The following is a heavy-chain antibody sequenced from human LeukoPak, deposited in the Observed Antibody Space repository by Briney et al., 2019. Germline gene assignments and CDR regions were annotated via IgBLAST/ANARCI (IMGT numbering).Heavy chain of an antibody. J-gene: IGHJ6*03. CDR1: GDSVSSNSAA. D-gene: IGHD2-2*02. CDR3: AREGIVVVPAAIPYYYYYMDV. CDR2: TYCRSKSYN. Sequence: SPTLSLTCAISGDSVSSNSAAWNWLRQSPSRGLEWLGSTYCRSKSYNDYAVSAKSRITINPDTPKNQFSLQLNSVTPEDTAVYYCAREGIVVVPAAIPYYYYYMDVWGKGTTVTVSS. V-gene: IGHV6-1*01.